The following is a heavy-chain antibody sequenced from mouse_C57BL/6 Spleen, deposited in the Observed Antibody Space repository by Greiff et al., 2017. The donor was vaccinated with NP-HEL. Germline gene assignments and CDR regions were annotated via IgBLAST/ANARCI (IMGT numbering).Heavy chain of an antibody. Sequence: QVQLQQPGAELVRPGSSVKLSCKASGYTFTSYWMHWVKQRPIQGLEWIGNIDPSDSETHYNQKFKDKATLTVDKSSSTAYMQLSSLSSEDSAVYYCARKNYDGYEDYWGQGTTLTVSS. V-gene: IGHV1-52*01. CDR2: IDPSDSET. D-gene: IGHD2-3*01. CDR3: ARKNYDGYEDY. CDR1: GYTFTSYW. J-gene: IGHJ2*01.